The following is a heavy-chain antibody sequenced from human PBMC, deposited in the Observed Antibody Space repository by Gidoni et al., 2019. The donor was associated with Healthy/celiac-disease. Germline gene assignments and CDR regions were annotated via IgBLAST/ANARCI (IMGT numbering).Heavy chain of an antibody. V-gene: IGHV3-21*01. Sequence: EVQLVESGGGLVKPGGSLRLSCPASGFPFSSYRMNWVRQAPGKGLEWVSSISSSSSYIYYADSVKGRFTISRDNAKNSLYLQMNSLRAEDTAVYYCARESMVATTYYYYYMDVWGKGTTVTVSS. CDR1: GFPFSSYR. CDR3: ARESMVATTYYYYYMDV. CDR2: ISSSSSYI. D-gene: IGHD5-12*01. J-gene: IGHJ6*03.